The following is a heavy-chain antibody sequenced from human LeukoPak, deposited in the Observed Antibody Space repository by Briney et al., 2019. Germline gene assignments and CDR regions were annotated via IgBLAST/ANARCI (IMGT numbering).Heavy chain of an antibody. V-gene: IGHV1-69*13. J-gene: IGHJ4*02. Sequence: GASVKVSCKASGGTFSSYAISWVRQAPGQGLEWMGGIIPIFGTANYAQKFQGRVTITADESTSTAYMELSSLRSEDTAVYYCAREVGATRFDYGGQGTLATVSS. CDR2: IIPIFGTA. CDR3: AREVGATRFDY. CDR1: GGTFSSYA. D-gene: IGHD1-26*01.